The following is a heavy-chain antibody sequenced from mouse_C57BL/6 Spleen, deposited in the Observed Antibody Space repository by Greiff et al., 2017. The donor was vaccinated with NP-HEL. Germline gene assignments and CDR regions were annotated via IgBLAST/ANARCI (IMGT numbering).Heavy chain of an antibody. CDR1: GYTFTSYW. D-gene: IGHD1-1*01. CDR2: IYPGSGST. J-gene: IGHJ4*01. V-gene: IGHV1-55*01. CDR3: ARDGSSMDY. Sequence: VQLQQSGAELVKPGASVKMSCKASGYTFTSYWITWVKQRPGQGLEWIGDIYPGSGSTNYNGKFKSKATLTVDTSSSTAYMQLSSLTSEDSAVYYCARDGSSMDYWGQRTSVTVSS.